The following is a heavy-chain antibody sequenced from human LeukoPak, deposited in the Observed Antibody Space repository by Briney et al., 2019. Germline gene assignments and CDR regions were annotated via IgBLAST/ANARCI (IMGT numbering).Heavy chain of an antibody. Sequence: PSETLSLTCTVSGGSISNYYWSWIRQPPGKGLEWIGYIYYSGSTNYDPSLKSRVTMSVDTSRNQFSLQLKSVTAADTAVYYCARGRLRGVIVFDPWGQGTLVTVSS. J-gene: IGHJ5*02. CDR1: GGSISNYY. D-gene: IGHD3-16*02. CDR2: IYYSGST. V-gene: IGHV4-59*01. CDR3: ARGRLRGVIVFDP.